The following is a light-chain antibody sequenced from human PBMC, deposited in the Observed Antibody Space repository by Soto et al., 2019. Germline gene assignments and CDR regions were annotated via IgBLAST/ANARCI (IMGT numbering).Light chain of an antibody. CDR3: AAWDDSLNGFWV. CDR1: SSNIRSNT. V-gene: IGLV1-44*01. J-gene: IGLJ3*02. Sequence: QAVVTQPPSASGTPGQRVTISCSGSSSNIRSNTVNWYQQLPGTAPKLLIYNNNQRPSGVPDRFSGSKSGTSASLAISGLQSEDEADYYCAAWDDSLNGFWVFGGGTKVTVL. CDR2: NNN.